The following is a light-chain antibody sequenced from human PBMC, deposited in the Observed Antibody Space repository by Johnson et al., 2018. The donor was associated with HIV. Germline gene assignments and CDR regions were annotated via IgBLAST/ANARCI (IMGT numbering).Light chain of an antibody. CDR1: NSNIGNNY. CDR2: ENN. V-gene: IGLV1-51*02. CDR3: GTWDASLSVNV. J-gene: IGLJ1*01. Sequence: QSVLSQPPSVSAAPGQKVTISCSGSNSNIGNNYVSWYQQVPGTAPKLLIYENNKRPSGIPDRFSGSKSGTSDTLDITGLQSGDEADYYCGTWDASLSVNVFGTGTKVTVL.